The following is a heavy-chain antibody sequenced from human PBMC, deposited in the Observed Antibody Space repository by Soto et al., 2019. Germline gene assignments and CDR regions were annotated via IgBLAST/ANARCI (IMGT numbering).Heavy chain of an antibody. CDR1: VYIFTSYS. V-gene: IGHV1-46*01. J-gene: IGHJ1*01. CDR2: VNPSGGST. CDR3: AREENCSDGICYSEYFQR. D-gene: IGHD2-15*01. Sequence: XSVKVSCEASVYIFTSYSMHWVRQAPGQGLEWMGVVNPSGGSTNYAQKFQGRITMTRDTSTSTVYMDLSSLTSEDTAVYYCAREENCSDGICYSEYFQRWGQGTLVTVSS.